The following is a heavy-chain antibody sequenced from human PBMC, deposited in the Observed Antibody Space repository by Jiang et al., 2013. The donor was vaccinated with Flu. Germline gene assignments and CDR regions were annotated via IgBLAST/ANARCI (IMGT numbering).Heavy chain of an antibody. Sequence: PGLVKPSETLSLTCTVSGASISRSNYYWGWIRQPPGKGLEWIGNIYYSGSTYYNPSLKSRVTISVDTSKNQFSLKLHSVTAADTAVYYCARLDVVEVPVVIEGRLYYVDYWGQGTLVTVSS. CDR2: IYYSGST. CDR1: GASISRSNYY. V-gene: IGHV4-39*07. D-gene: IGHD2-2*02. J-gene: IGHJ4*02. CDR3: ARLDVVEVPVVIEGRLYYVDY.